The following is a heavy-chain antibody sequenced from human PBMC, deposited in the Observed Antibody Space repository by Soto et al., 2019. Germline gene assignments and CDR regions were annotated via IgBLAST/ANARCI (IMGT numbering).Heavy chain of an antibody. J-gene: IGHJ4*02. V-gene: IGHV4-34*01. CDR2: INHSGST. D-gene: IGHD5-18*01. Sequence: QVQLQQWGAGLLKPSETLSLTCAVYGGSFSGYYWSWIRQPPGKGLEWIGEINHSGSTNYNPSLKSRVTISVDTSKKQFSLKLSSVTAADTAVYYCARRGYSYGPNDYWGQGTLVTVSS. CDR3: ARRGYSYGPNDY. CDR1: GGSFSGYY.